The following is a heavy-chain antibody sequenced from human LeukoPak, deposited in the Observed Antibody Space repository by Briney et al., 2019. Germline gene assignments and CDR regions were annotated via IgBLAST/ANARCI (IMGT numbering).Heavy chain of an antibody. CDR1: GGTFSSYA. CDR2: IIPIFGIA. CDR3: ARARGEVVPAAAPFDY. J-gene: IGHJ4*02. D-gene: IGHD2-2*01. Sequence: ASVKVSCKASGGTFSSYAVSWVRQAPGQGLEWMGRIIPIFGIANYAQKLQGRVTMTTDTSTSTAYMELRSLRSDDTAVYYCARARGEVVPAAAPFDYWGQGTLVTVSS. V-gene: IGHV1-69*04.